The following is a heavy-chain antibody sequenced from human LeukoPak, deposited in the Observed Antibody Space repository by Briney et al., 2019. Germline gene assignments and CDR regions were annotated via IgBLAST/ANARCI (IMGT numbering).Heavy chain of an antibody. D-gene: IGHD6-13*01. V-gene: IGHV1-3*01. CDR3: ARDSDSSSWSWVY. Sequence: VASVKVSCKASGYRFTTDMYTIHWLRQAPGHRLEWMGWINAGNGNTKYSQKFQGRVTITGDTSARTVYMEVSSLVSEDTAVYYCARDSDSSSWSWVYWGQGTLVTVSS. CDR1: GYRFTTDMYT. J-gene: IGHJ4*02. CDR2: INAGNGNT.